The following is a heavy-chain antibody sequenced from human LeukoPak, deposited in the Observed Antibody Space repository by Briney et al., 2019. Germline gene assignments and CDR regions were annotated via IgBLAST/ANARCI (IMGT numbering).Heavy chain of an antibody. J-gene: IGHJ4*02. CDR1: GGSFSGYY. CDR2: IYYSGST. V-gene: IGHV4-59*01. D-gene: IGHD5-24*01. CDR3: AQDRASIQFYF. Sequence: PSETLSLTCAVYGGSFSGYYWSWIRQPPGKGLEWIGYIYYSGSTNYNPSLKSRVTISVDTSKNQFSLKLSSVTAADTALYYCAQDRASIQFYFWGQGTLVTVSS.